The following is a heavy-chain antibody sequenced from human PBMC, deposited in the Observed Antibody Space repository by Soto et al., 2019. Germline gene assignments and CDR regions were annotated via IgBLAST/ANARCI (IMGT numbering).Heavy chain of an antibody. CDR3: ARIRGITGTTAYYYYGMDV. J-gene: IGHJ6*02. V-gene: IGHV2-70*13. D-gene: IGHD1-7*01. CDR2: IDWDDDK. CDR1: GFSLSTSGMC. Sequence: SGPTLVNPTQTLTLTCTFSGFSLSTSGMCVSWIRQPPGKALEWLALIDWDDDKYYSTSLKTRLTISKDTSKNQVVLTMTNMDPVDTATFYCARIRGITGTTAYYYYGMDVWGQGTTVTSP.